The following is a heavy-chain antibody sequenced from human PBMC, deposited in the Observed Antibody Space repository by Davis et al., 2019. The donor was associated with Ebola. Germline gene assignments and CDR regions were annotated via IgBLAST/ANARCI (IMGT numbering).Heavy chain of an antibody. D-gene: IGHD5-24*01. Sequence: GESLKISCAASGFTFSDSAMHWVRQASGKGLEWVGRIRSKANSYATAYAASVKGGFTISRDDSKTYLQMNRLKTEDTAVYYCTRRDGRDGYKITDYWGQGTLVTVSA. CDR2: IRSKANSYAT. V-gene: IGHV3-73*01. CDR3: TRRDGRDGYKITDY. CDR1: GFTFSDSA. J-gene: IGHJ4*02.